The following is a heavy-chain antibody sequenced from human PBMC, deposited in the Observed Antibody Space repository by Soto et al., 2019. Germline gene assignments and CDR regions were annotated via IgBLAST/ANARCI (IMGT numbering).Heavy chain of an antibody. D-gene: IGHD1-1*01. CDR3: ARENGHCRTVACNRGAFDI. CDR2: IANGDNHI. V-gene: IGHV3-21*01. J-gene: IGHJ3*02. Sequence: EVQLVESGGGLVKPGGSPRLSCAASGFTFSDYSMLWVRQAPGKGLEWLSFIANGDNHIFYSDSVKGRFTISRDNVKNTVHCQLNSLSAHDTAVYYCARENGHCRTVACNRGAFDIWGQGTMVTVSS. CDR1: GFTFSDYS.